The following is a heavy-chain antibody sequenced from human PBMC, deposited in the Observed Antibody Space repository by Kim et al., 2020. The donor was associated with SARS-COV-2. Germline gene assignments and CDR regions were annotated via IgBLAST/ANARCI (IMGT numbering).Heavy chain of an antibody. Sequence: GGSLRLSCAASGFTFSSYAMHWVRQAPGKGLEWVAVISYDGSNKYYADSVKGRFTISRDNSKNTLYLQMNSLRAEDTAVYYCARDLGDYVDDYYGMDVWGQGTTVTVSS. CDR3: ARDLGDYVDDYYGMDV. J-gene: IGHJ6*02. D-gene: IGHD4-17*01. V-gene: IGHV3-30*04. CDR2: ISYDGSNK. CDR1: GFTFSSYA.